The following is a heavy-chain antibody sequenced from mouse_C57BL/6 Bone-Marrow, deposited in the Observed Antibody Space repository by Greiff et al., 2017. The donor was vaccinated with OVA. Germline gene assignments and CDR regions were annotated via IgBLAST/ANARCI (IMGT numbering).Heavy chain of an antibody. D-gene: IGHD2-4*01. CDR1: GYTFTSYW. Sequence: QVQLQQPGAELVRPGTSVKLSCKASGYTFTSYWMHWVKQRPGQGLEWIGVIDPSDSYTNYNQKFKGKATLTVDTSSSTAYMQLSSLTSEDSAVYYCARRTRGLRYYGMDYWGQGTSVTVSS. V-gene: IGHV1-59*01. J-gene: IGHJ4*01. CDR3: ARRTRGLRYYGMDY. CDR2: IDPSDSYT.